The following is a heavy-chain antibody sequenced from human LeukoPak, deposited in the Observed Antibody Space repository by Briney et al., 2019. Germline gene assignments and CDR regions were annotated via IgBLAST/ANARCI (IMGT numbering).Heavy chain of an antibody. J-gene: IGHJ3*01. CDR2: IKPDGSEK. V-gene: IGHV3-7*01. CDR1: GFTFSSYW. Sequence: GGSLRLSCAASGFTFSSYWMSWVRQAPGKRLEWVANIKPDGSEKYCVGSVKGRFTISRDNAKNSLYLQMNSLRAEDTAVYYCARGDFDDYGDYVDAFEFWGQGTMVTVSA. D-gene: IGHD4-17*01. CDR3: ARGDFDDYGDYVDAFEF.